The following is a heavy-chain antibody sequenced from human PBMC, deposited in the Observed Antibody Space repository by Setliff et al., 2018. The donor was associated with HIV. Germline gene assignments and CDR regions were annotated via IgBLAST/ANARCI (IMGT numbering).Heavy chain of an antibody. CDR1: GFTFGDDY. D-gene: IGHD2-15*01. CDR3: SRWTGRTGGY. CDR2: ISGSGHDI. V-gene: IGHV3-11*01. J-gene: IGHJ4*02. Sequence: SLRLSCAASGFTFGDDYMSWVRLAPGKGPEWISYISGSGHDIKYVDSLKGRFTISRDNARNSLYLQMSSLRVEDTAVYYCSRWTGRTGGYWGRGTLVTVSS.